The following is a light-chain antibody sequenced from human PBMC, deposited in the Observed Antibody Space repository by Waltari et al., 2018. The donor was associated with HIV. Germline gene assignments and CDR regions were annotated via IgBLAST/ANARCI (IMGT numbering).Light chain of an antibody. J-gene: IGLJ2*01. V-gene: IGLV2-8*01. CDR3: SSYAGGNNLV. CDR2: EVT. CDR1: SSDVGGYNF. Sequence: QSALTQPPSASGSPGQSVTISCTGTSSDVGGYNFVSWYQQHPGKAPKLMIFEVTKRPSGVPARFPGPKTGNTASLTVSGLQADDEADYYCSSYAGGNNLVFGGGTKLTVL.